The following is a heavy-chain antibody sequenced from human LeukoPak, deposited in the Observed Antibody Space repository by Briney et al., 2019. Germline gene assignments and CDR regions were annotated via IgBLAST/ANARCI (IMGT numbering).Heavy chain of an antibody. J-gene: IGHJ5*02. CDR2: INTNTGNP. CDR1: GYTFTSYA. CDR3: ARDGVSNYDILTGYSDNWFDP. D-gene: IGHD3-9*01. V-gene: IGHV7-4-1*02. Sequence: ASVKVSCKASGYTFTSYAMNWVRQAPGQGLEWMGWINTNTGNPTYAQGFTGRFVFSLDTSVSTAYLQISSLKAEDTAVYYCARDGVSNYDILTGYSDNWFDPWGQGTLVTVSS.